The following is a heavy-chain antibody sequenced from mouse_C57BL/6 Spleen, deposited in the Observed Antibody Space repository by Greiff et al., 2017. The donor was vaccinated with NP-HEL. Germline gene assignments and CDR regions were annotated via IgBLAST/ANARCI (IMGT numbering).Heavy chain of an antibody. CDR1: GYTFTDYE. D-gene: IGHD4-1*01. Sequence: VQLQQSGAELVRPGASVTLSCKASGYTFTDYEMHWVKQTPVHGLEWIGAIDPETGGTAYNQKFKGKAILTADKSSSTAYMELRSLTSEDSAVYYCTRRRTGTSFDYWGQSTTLTVSS. CDR2: IDPETGGT. J-gene: IGHJ2*01. V-gene: IGHV1-15*01. CDR3: TRRRTGTSFDY.